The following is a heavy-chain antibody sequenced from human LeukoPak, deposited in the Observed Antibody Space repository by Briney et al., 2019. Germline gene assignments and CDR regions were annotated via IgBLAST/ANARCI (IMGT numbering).Heavy chain of an antibody. V-gene: IGHV3-48*03. CDR2: ISSSGSTI. CDR1: GFTFSSYE. CDR3: ASLGDIVVVVADNAFDI. J-gene: IGHJ3*02. Sequence: PGGSLRLSCAASGFTFSSYEMNWVCQAPGKGLEWVSYISSSGSTIYYADSVKGRFTISRDNAKNSLYLQMNSLRAEDTAVYYCASLGDIVVVVADNAFDIWGQGTMVTVSS. D-gene: IGHD2-15*01.